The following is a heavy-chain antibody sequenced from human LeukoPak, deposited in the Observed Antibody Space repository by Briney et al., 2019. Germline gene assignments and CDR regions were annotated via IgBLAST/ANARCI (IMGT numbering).Heavy chain of an antibody. CDR1: GYSISSGYY. V-gene: IGHV4-38-2*02. CDR3: ARQERVDEFDY. J-gene: IGHJ4*02. D-gene: IGHD3-3*01. Sequence: PSETLSLTCTVSGYSISSGYYWGWIRQPPGKGLEWIGSIYYSGSTYYNPSLKSRVTISVDTSKNQFSLKLSSVTAADTAVYYCARQERVDEFDYWGQGTLVTVSS. CDR2: IYYSGST.